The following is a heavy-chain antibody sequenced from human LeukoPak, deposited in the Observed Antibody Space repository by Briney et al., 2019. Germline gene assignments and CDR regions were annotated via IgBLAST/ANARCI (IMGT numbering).Heavy chain of an antibody. CDR3: ARQGSRNYYDSSGYYSDAFDI. J-gene: IGHJ3*02. V-gene: IGHV4-59*08. Sequence: SETLSLTCTVSGGSISSYYWSWIRQPPGKGLEWIGYIYYSGSTNYNPSLKSRVTISVDTSKNQFSLKLSSVTAADTAVYYCARQGSRNYYDSSGYYSDAFDIWGQGTMVTVSS. CDR2: IYYSGST. CDR1: GGSISSYY. D-gene: IGHD3-22*01.